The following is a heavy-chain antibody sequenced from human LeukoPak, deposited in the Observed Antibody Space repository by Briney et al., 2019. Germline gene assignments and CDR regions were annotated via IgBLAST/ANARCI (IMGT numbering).Heavy chain of an antibody. V-gene: IGHV3-23*01. CDR2: ISGSGAST. Sequence: GGSLRLSCAASGFIFSSYAMTWVRQAPGKGLEWVSTISGSGASTYYADSVKGRFTISRDNSKNTLYVQMNSLRAEDTAIYYRAKGYCASTSCYRFDYWGQGTLVTVSS. CDR3: AKGYCASTSCYRFDY. CDR1: GFIFSSYA. D-gene: IGHD2-2*01. J-gene: IGHJ4*02.